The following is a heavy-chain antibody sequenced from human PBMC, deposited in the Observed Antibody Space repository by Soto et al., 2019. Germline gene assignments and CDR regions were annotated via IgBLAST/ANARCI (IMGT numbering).Heavy chain of an antibody. Sequence: PSETLSLTCAVSGGSIISNYWWAWIRQSPGEGLVWIGSIYHSGTTYYNPSLESRVIISVDTSESRFALRLTSVTAADSAVYYCARHGAHIAAAETAPWGQGTMVTVSS. D-gene: IGHD6-13*01. CDR1: GGSIISNYW. V-gene: IGHV4-38-2*01. CDR3: ARHGAHIAAAETAP. J-gene: IGHJ3*01. CDR2: IYHSGTT.